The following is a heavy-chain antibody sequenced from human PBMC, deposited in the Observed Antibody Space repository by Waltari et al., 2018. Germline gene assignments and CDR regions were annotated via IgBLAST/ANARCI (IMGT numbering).Heavy chain of an antibody. CDR3: AKEAGYVLYYMDV. CDR2: IYTSGST. D-gene: IGHD5-12*01. Sequence: QVQLQESGPGLVKPSETLSLTCTVSGGSISSYYWSWIRQPAGKGLEWIGRIYTSGSTNYNTSHKSRVNISVDTSKNKFSLKLSSVTAADTAVYYCAKEAGYVLYYMDVWGKGTTVTVSS. V-gene: IGHV4-4*07. J-gene: IGHJ6*03. CDR1: GGSISSYY.